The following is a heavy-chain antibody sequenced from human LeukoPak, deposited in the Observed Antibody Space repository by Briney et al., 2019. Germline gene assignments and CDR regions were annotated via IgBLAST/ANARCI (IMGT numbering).Heavy chain of an antibody. V-gene: IGHV1-2*02. J-gene: IGHJ4*02. D-gene: IGHD6-19*01. CDR1: GYTFTGCY. CDR3: ASESFSGWSFAY. CDR2: IDPNSGDT. Sequence: ASVKVSCKTSGYTFTGCYIHWVRQAPGQGLEWMGWIDPNSGDTNYAQKFQGRVTMTRDTSISTAYMELNSLRSDDTAVYYCASESFSGWSFAYWGQGTLVTVSS.